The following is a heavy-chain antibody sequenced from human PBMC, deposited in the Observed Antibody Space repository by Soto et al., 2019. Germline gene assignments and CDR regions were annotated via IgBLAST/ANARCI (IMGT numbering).Heavy chain of an antibody. D-gene: IGHD3-3*01. Sequence: ASVKVSCKASGYTFTSYGISWVRQAPGQGLEWMGWISAYNDNTNYAQKLQGRVTMTTDTSTSTAYMELRSLRSDDTAVYYCASDNRFLEYKNPYYFDYWGQGTLVTVSS. CDR2: ISAYNDNT. CDR1: GYTFTSYG. CDR3: ASDNRFLEYKNPYYFDY. V-gene: IGHV1-18*01. J-gene: IGHJ4*02.